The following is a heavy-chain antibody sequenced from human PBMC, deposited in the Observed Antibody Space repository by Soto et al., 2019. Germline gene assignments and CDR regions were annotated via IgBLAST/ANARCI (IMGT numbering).Heavy chain of an antibody. V-gene: IGHV3-30*18. CDR3: VKPASGYSFGDRPGRTVVYFDH. D-gene: IGHD5-18*01. CDR1: GFTFSSYG. Sequence: QVQLVESGGGVVQPGRSLRLSCAASGFTFSSYGMHWVRQAPGKGLEWVALISYDGSNSYYADSVRGRFTISRDNSKTTLYLRMNSVRPEDTAVYFCVKPASGYSFGDRPGRTVVYFDHWGQGTLVTVSS. CDR2: ISYDGSNS. J-gene: IGHJ4*02.